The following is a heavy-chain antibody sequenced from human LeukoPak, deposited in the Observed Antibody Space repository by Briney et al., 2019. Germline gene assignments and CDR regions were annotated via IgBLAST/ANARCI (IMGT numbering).Heavy chain of an antibody. J-gene: IGHJ6*03. Sequence: PSETLSLTCSVSGASFSTNYWSWIRQPPGRGLEWIGYVFDSGSTNYNPSLKSRVTISVDTSTKQFSLRLSSVTAADTAVYYCARLYQQIKWKYYYYYMDVWGKGTAVTVSS. V-gene: IGHV4-59*01. CDR2: VFDSGST. CDR1: GASFSTNY. D-gene: IGHD1-1*01. CDR3: ARLYQQIKWKYYYYYMDV.